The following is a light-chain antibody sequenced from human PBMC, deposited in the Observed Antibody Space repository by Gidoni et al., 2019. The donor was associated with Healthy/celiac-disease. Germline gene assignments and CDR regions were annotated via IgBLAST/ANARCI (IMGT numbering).Light chain of an antibody. V-gene: IGKV1-39*01. Sequence: DLHMPQSPSSLSASVGDRVTITCRASQSISSYLHWYQQKPGKAPKLLIYADSSLQRGVPSRFSGSGTGTDFTLTISSLQPEDFATDYCQQSYSTPPMYTFGQGTKLEIK. CDR1: QSISSY. CDR3: QQSYSTPPMYT. CDR2: ADS. J-gene: IGKJ2*01.